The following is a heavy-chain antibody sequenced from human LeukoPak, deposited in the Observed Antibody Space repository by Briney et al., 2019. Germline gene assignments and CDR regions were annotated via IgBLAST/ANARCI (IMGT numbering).Heavy chain of an antibody. Sequence: GGSLGLSCAASGFTFSSSWMSWVRQAPGKGLEWVANIKQDGSEKYYVDSVKGRFTISRDNAKNSLYLQMNSLRAEDTAVYYCARDWGLRLGLDYWGQGALVTVSS. CDR3: ARDWGLRLGLDY. D-gene: IGHD3-16*01. CDR1: GFTFSSSW. V-gene: IGHV3-7*01. CDR2: IKQDGSEK. J-gene: IGHJ4*02.